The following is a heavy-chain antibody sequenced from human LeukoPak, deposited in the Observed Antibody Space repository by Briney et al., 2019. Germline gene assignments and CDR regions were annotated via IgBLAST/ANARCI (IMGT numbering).Heavy chain of an antibody. CDR2: IYPGDSDT. D-gene: IGHD2-15*01. J-gene: IGHJ4*02. Sequence: GESLKIFCWGSGYSSITYWIAWVRQMPGKGLEGMGIIYPGDSDTKYSPSFQGQITISADKSINTAYLRWSSLKASDTAMYYCARAYYCGGGSCKLEYWGQGTLVTVSS. CDR1: GYSSITYW. V-gene: IGHV5-51*01. CDR3: ARAYYCGGGSCKLEY.